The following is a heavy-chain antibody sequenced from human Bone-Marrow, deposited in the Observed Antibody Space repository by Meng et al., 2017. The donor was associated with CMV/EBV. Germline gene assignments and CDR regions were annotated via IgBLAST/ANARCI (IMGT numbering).Heavy chain of an antibody. Sequence: GGSLRLSCAASGFTFSNAWMSWVRQAPGKGLEWVGRIKSKTDGGTTDYAAPVKGRFTISRDDSKNTLYLQMNGLKTEDTAVYYCTTHYDFWSGYWAWYYYYGMDVWGQGTTVTVSS. D-gene: IGHD3-3*01. CDR2: IKSKTDGGTT. CDR1: GFTFSNAW. J-gene: IGHJ6*02. V-gene: IGHV3-15*01. CDR3: TTHYDFWSGYWAWYYYYGMDV.